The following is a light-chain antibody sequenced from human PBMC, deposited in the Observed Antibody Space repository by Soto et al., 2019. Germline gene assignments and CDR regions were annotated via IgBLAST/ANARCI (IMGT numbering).Light chain of an antibody. CDR2: GAS. CDR1: QSVSSNY. J-gene: IGKJ4*01. V-gene: IGKV3-20*01. Sequence: EIGLTQSPGTLSLSQGERATLSCRASQSVSSNYLAWYQQKPGQAPRLLIYGASSRATGIPDRFSGSGSGADFTLTISRLEPEDFATYYCKQSRSFPLTFGGGTKV. CDR3: KQSRSFPLT.